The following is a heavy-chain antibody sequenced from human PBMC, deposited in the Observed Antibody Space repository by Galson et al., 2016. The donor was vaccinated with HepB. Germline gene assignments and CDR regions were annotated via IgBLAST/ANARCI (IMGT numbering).Heavy chain of an antibody. Sequence: SVKVSCKVSGYPLSELSMHWVRQAPGKGLEWMGGFDPEEDERIYAQNFQGRLTMTEDTSADTAYMELSSLSFEDTAVYYCAIDFDHCSENICYSDAFDFWGQGTMVTVSS. CDR1: GYPLSELS. J-gene: IGHJ3*01. D-gene: IGHD2-15*01. CDR3: AIDFDHCSENICYSDAFDF. V-gene: IGHV1-24*01. CDR2: FDPEEDER.